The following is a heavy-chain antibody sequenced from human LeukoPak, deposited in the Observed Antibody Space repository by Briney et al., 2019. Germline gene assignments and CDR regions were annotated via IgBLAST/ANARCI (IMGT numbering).Heavy chain of an antibody. Sequence: GGSLRLSCAASGFTFSSYSMNWVRQAPGKGLEWVSSISSSSSYIYYADSVKGRFTISRDSSKNTLYLQMNSLRADDTAVYYCAKWGDYDVLTGYYVSDFWGQGTLVTVSS. J-gene: IGHJ4*02. CDR3: AKWGDYDVLTGYYVSDF. CDR2: ISSSSSYI. V-gene: IGHV3-21*04. CDR1: GFTFSSYS. D-gene: IGHD3-9*01.